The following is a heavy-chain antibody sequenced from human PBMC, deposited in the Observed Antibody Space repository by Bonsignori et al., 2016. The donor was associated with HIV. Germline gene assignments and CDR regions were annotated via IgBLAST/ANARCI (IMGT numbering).Heavy chain of an antibody. CDR2: INHSGST. D-gene: IGHD3-22*01. J-gene: IGHJ4*02. Sequence: RQAPGKGLEWIGEINHSGSTNYNPSLKSRVTISVDTSKNQFSLKLSSVTAADTAVYYCARGRGYYDSSGYFDYWGQGTLVTVSS. V-gene: IGHV4-34*01. CDR3: ARGRGYYDSSGYFDY.